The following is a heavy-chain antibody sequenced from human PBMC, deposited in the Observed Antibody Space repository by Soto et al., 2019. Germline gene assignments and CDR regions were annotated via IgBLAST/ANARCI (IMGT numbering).Heavy chain of an antibody. CDR3: ARDGMRLIGVAPFDY. D-gene: IGHD3-3*01. CDR1: GFTFSSYS. V-gene: IGHV3-23*01. CDR2: FRTGGDGGTT. Sequence: QPGGSLRLSCAASGFTFSSYSMSWVRQAPGKGLEWVSGFRTGGDGGTTYYADPVKGRFTISRDNSKNTLYLQMNSLRAEDTAVYYCARDGMRLIGVAPFDYWGQGTLVTVSS. J-gene: IGHJ4*02.